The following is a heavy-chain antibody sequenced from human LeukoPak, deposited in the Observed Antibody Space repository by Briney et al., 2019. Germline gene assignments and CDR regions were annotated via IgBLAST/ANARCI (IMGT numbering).Heavy chain of an antibody. D-gene: IGHD3-10*01. J-gene: IGHJ3*01. V-gene: IGHV4-39*01. CDR1: GGSISGSSYY. CDR2: IYYSGST. Sequence: PSETLSLTCTVSGGSISGSSYYWGWIRQPPGKGLEWIGSIYYSGSTYYNPSLKSRVTISVDTSKNQFSLKLSSVTAADTAVYYCARQRYYYGSGSYLAWGQGTMVTVSS. CDR3: ARQRYYYGSGSYLA.